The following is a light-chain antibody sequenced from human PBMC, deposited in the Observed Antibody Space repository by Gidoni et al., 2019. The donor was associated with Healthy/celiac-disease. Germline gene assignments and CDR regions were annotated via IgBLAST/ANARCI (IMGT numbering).Light chain of an antibody. CDR3: SSYAGSNNFCV. CDR2: EVS. Sequence: QSALTQPPSASGSPGQSVTISCTGTRSDVGGYNYVSWYQQPPVKAPKRMIDEVSTRPSGVPDRFSGSKSGNTASLTVSGLQAEDEADYYCSSYAGSNNFCVFGTGTKVTVL. J-gene: IGLJ1*01. V-gene: IGLV2-8*01. CDR1: RSDVGGYNY.